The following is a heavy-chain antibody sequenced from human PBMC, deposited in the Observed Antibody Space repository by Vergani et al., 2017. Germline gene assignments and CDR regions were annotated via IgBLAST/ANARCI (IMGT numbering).Heavy chain of an antibody. CDR1: GYSFTSYW. CDR3: AKSIAVAGDYFDY. Sequence: EVQLVPSGAEVKTPGESLKISCKGSGYSFTSYWIGWVRQMPGKGLEWMGIIYPGDSDTRYSPSFQGQVTISADKSISTAYLQWSSLKASDTAMYYCAKSIAVAGDYFDYWGQGTLVTVSS. V-gene: IGHV5-51*03. D-gene: IGHD6-19*01. CDR2: IYPGDSDT. J-gene: IGHJ4*02.